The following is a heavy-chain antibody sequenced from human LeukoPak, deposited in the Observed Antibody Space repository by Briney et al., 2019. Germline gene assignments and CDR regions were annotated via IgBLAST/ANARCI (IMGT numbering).Heavy chain of an antibody. Sequence: PSETLSLTCTVSGGSISSYYWAWIRQPPGKGLECIGYINYSGSTNYNPSLKSQVTISLDTSKNQFSLKLSSVTAADTAVYYCARELKVGNTGYYFDSWGQGTLVTVSS. CDR2: INYSGST. D-gene: IGHD2/OR15-2a*01. J-gene: IGHJ4*02. CDR3: ARELKVGNTGYYFDS. V-gene: IGHV4-59*01. CDR1: GGSISSYY.